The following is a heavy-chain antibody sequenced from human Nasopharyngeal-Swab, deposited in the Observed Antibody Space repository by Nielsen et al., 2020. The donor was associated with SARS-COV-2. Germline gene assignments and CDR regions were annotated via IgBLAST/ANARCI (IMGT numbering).Heavy chain of an antibody. J-gene: IGHJ4*02. CDR2: IIPIFGTA. V-gene: IGHV1-69*06. Sequence: SVKVSCKASGGTFSSYAISWVRQAPGQGLEWMGGIIPIFGTANYAQKFQGRVTITADKSTSTAYMELSSLRSEDTAVYYCARDRSQYDILTGYPYYFDYWGQETLVTVSS. CDR1: GGTFSSYA. CDR3: ARDRSQYDILTGYPYYFDY. D-gene: IGHD3-9*01.